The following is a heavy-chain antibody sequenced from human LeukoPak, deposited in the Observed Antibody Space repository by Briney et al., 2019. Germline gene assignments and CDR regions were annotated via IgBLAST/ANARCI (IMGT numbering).Heavy chain of an antibody. CDR2: INPSGGST. D-gene: IGHD3-10*01. J-gene: IGHJ4*02. V-gene: IGHV1-46*01. CDR3: ARVGRVGPFDY. CDR1: GYTFTSYY. Sequence: ASVKVSCKASGYTFTSYYIHWVRQAPGQGLEWMGIINPSGGSTSYAQKFQGRVTMTRDTSTSTVYMELSSLRSEDTAVYYCARVGRVGPFDYWGQGTLVTVSS.